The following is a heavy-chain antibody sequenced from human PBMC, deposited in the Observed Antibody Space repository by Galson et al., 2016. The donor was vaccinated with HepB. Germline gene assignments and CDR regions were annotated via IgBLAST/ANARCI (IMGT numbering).Heavy chain of an antibody. CDR3: VHTGAYSAFEYSH. D-gene: IGHD5-12*01. V-gene: IGHV3-64D*06. Sequence: SLRLSCAASGFNFVNAWMNWLRQAPGKGLESVSAIASGGSTFFADSVKGRFTISRDNSKSSVYLQMSSLRPADTAVYYCVHTGAYSAFEYSHWGQGTLVIGSA. CDR1: GFNFVNAW. J-gene: IGHJ4*02. CDR2: IASGGST.